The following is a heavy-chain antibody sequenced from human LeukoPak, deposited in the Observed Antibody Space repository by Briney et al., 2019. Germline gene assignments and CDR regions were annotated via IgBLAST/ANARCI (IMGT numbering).Heavy chain of an antibody. J-gene: IGHJ4*02. CDR1: GGSFSSYY. CDR2: IYHSGST. CDR3: VRGARYYFDY. Sequence: SETLSLTCAVHGGSFSSYYWTWIRQPPGKGLEWIGEIYHSGSTNYNPSLKSRVTISVDTSENQSSLKLTSVTAADTAVYYCVRGARYYFDYWGQGTLVTVSS. V-gene: IGHV4-34*01.